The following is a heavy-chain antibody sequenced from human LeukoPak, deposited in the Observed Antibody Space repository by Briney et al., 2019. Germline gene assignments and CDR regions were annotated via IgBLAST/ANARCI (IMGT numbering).Heavy chain of an antibody. Sequence: PGGSLRLSCAASGFTFSSYGMHWVRQAPGKGLEWVAFIRYDGGNKYYADSVKGRFTISRDNSKNTLYLQMNSLRAEDTAVYYCAKGSKEKSPNQSSSWYDLGYWGQGTLVTVSS. CDR2: IRYDGGNK. V-gene: IGHV3-30*02. J-gene: IGHJ4*02. CDR3: AKGSKEKSPNQSSSWYDLGY. D-gene: IGHD6-13*01. CDR1: GFTFSSYG.